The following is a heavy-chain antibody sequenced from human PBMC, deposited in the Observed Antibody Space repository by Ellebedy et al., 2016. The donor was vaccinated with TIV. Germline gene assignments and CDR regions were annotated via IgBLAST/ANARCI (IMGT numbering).Heavy chain of an antibody. CDR2: ISAYSGDT. CDR3: ARVGWGYSGGKEY. D-gene: IGHD5-12*01. V-gene: IGHV1-18*01. CDR1: GFTFTSFG. Sequence: ASVKVSCKASGFTFTSFGISWVRQAPGHGLEWMGWISAYSGDTKYAQKLQGRVTMTTDTSTATAYMELRSLRSDDTAVYYCARVGWGYSGGKEYWGQGALVIVSS. J-gene: IGHJ4*02.